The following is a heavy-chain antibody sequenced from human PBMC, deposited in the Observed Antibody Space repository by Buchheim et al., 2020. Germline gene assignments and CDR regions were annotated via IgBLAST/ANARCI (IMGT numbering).Heavy chain of an antibody. CDR3: AKDQDYDSSGYWPLDY. CDR1: GFTFSSYG. D-gene: IGHD3-22*01. CDR2: ISYDGSNK. J-gene: IGHJ4*02. Sequence: QVQLVESGGGVVQPGRSLRLSCAASGFTFSSYGMHWVRQAPGKGLEWVAVISYDGSNKYYADSVKGRFTISRDNSKNTLYLQMNSLRAEDTAVYYCAKDQDYDSSGYWPLDYWSQGTL. V-gene: IGHV3-30*18.